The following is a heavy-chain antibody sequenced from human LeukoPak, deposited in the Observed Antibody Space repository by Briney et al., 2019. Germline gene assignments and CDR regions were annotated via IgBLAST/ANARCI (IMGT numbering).Heavy chain of an antibody. Sequence: PGGSLRLSCAASGLTFSRSGMGWVRQAPGKGLEWVSAISTSGGTTYYLDSVKGRFTISRDNSNNMVYLQMNSLRAEDTAVYYCAKDSSGYFEYWGQGTQVTVSS. CDR1: GLTFSRSG. V-gene: IGHV3-23*01. D-gene: IGHD3-22*01. CDR2: ISTSGGTT. J-gene: IGHJ4*02. CDR3: AKDSSGYFEY.